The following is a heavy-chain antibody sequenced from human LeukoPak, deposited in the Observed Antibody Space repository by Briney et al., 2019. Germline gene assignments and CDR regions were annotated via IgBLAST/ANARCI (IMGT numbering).Heavy chain of an antibody. Sequence: SETLSLTCTVSGGSISSGGYYWSWIRQHPGKGLEWIGYIYYSGSTYYNPSLKSRVTISVDTSKNQFSLKLSSVTAADTAVYYCARGSSGWYHHRYGMDVWGQGTTVTVSS. CDR3: ARGSSGWYHHRYGMDV. CDR1: GGSISSGGYY. CDR2: IYYSGST. V-gene: IGHV4-31*03. J-gene: IGHJ6*02. D-gene: IGHD6-19*01.